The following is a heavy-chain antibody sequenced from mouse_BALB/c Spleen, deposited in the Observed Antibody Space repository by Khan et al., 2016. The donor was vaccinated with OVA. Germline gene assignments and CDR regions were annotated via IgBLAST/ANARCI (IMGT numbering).Heavy chain of an antibody. CDR1: GYTLTSYW. Sequence: QVQLQQPGAELVNPGASVNLSCKASGYTLTSYWMHWVKQRPGQGLEWIGEINPSNGRTNYNGKFKSKATLTVDKSSSTAYMHLSSQTSEASAVYYCARLLSNFDYWGQGTTLTVSS. CDR3: ARLLSNFDY. J-gene: IGHJ2*01. V-gene: IGHV1S81*02. D-gene: IGHD2-1*01. CDR2: INPSNGRT.